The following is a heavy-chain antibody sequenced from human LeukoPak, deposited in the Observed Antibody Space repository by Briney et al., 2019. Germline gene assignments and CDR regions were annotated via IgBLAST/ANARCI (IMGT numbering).Heavy chain of an antibody. D-gene: IGHD6-13*01. CDR3: ARDLNSSSWRNYYYYYMDV. Sequence: GASVKVSCKASGYTFTSYYMHWVRQAPGQGLEWMGIINPSGGSTSYAQKFQGRVTMTRDMSTSTVYMELSSLRSEDTAVYYCARDLNSSSWRNYYYYYMDVWGKGTTVTVSS. CDR1: GYTFTSYY. J-gene: IGHJ6*03. CDR2: INPSGGST. V-gene: IGHV1-46*01.